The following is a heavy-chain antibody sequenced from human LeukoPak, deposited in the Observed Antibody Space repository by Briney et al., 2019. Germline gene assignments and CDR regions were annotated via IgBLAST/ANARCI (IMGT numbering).Heavy chain of an antibody. V-gene: IGHV4-38-2*02. D-gene: IGHD3-22*01. CDR2: MYHSGST. Sequence: PSETLSLTCTVSGDSISNGYYWGWIRQPPGQGLEWIGSMYHSGSTYYNPSLKSRVTISIDTSKNKFSLKLTAVTAADTAIYYCARDAPFYYHSSGYSAAEDAFDVWGHGTMVSVSS. CDR3: ARDAPFYYHSSGYSAAEDAFDV. J-gene: IGHJ3*01. CDR1: GDSISNGYY.